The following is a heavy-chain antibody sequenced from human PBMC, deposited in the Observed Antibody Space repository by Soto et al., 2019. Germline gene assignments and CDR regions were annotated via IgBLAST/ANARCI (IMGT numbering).Heavy chain of an antibody. CDR1: GFTFSNYW. CDR3: VKGPPGRDGYNYEPGLMHV. V-gene: IGHV3-74*01. J-gene: IGHJ6*02. CDR2: INTDGSST. D-gene: IGHD5-12*01. Sequence: LRLSCAASGFTFSNYWMHWVRQAPGKGLVWVSRINTDGSSTSYVDSVKGRFTISRDNSKNTLYLQMSSLRAEGTAVYYCVKGPPGRDGYNYEPGLMHVWGQGTTVTVS.